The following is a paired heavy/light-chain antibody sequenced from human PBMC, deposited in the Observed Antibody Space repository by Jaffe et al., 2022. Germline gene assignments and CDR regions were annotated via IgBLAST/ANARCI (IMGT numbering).Light chain of an antibody. CDR1: QSISSW. J-gene: IGKJ1*01. CDR2: KAS. Sequence: DIQMTQSPSTLSASVGDRVTITCRASQSISSWLAWYQQKPGKAPKLLIYKASSLESGVPSRFSGSGSGTEFTLTISSLQPDDFATYYCQQYNSFWTFGQGTKVEIK. V-gene: IGKV1-5*03. CDR3: QQYNSFWT.
Heavy chain of an antibody. J-gene: IGHJ4*02. V-gene: IGHV3-23*01. D-gene: IGHD2-2*01. CDR1: GFTFSSYA. CDR3: AKIGGGVYCSSTSCPAPNDY. CDR2: ISGSGGST. Sequence: EVQLLESGGGLVQPGGSLRLSCAASGFTFSSYAMSWVRQAPGKGLEWVSAISGSGGSTYYADSVKGRFTISRDNSKNTLYLQMNSLRAEDTAVYYCAKIGGGVYCSSTSCPAPNDYWGQGTLVTVSS.